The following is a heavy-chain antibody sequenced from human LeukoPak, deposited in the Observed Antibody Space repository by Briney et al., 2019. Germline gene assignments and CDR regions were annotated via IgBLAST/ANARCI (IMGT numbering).Heavy chain of an antibody. CDR3: ASIAVAGSVGYYYYGMDV. Sequence: GGSLRLSCAASGFTFSDYYMSWIRQAPGKGLEWVSYISSSSSYTNYADSVKGRFTISRDNAKNSLYLQMNSLRAEDTAVYDCASIAVAGSVGYYYYGMDVWGKGTTVTVSS. CDR1: GFTFSDYY. D-gene: IGHD6-19*01. CDR2: ISSSSSYT. V-gene: IGHV3-11*06. J-gene: IGHJ6*04.